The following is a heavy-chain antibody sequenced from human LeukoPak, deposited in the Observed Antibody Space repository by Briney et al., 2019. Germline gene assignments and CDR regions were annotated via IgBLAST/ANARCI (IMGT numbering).Heavy chain of an antibody. CDR3: AKDGQVSAAAYYFDY. J-gene: IGHJ4*02. D-gene: IGHD2-2*01. CDR1: GFTSSTYG. V-gene: IGHV3-30*18. CDR2: ISYDGRDK. Sequence: GGSLRLSCAASGFTSSTYGVHWVRQAPGQGLEWVAVISYDGRDKKYADSVKGRFTISRDNSKNTLYLQMNSLRAEDTAVYYCAKDGQVSAAAYYFDYWGQGTLVTVSS.